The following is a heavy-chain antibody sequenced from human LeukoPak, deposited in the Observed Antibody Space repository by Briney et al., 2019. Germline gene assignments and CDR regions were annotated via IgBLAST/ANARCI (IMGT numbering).Heavy chain of an antibody. V-gene: IGHV1-69*05. CDR2: ISPIFSTA. CDR1: GGTFSSYA. Sequence: ASVKVSCKASGGTFSSYAISWVRQAPGQGLEWMGGISPIFSTANYAKKFQGRVTIATDESTSTAYMELSSLTSEDTAVYYCARPTGDDTFDIWGQGTMVTVSS. D-gene: IGHD4-17*01. CDR3: ARPTGDDTFDI. J-gene: IGHJ3*02.